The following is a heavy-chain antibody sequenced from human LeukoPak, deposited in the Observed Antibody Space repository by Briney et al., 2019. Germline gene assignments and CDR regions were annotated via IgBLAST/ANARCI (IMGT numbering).Heavy chain of an antibody. Sequence: SETLSLTCAVYGGSFSGYYWSWIRQPPGKGLEWIGEINHSGSTNYNPSIKSRVTISVDTSKNQFSLKLSSVTAADTAVYYCASLKSSIEYSSSYCFDYWGQGTLVTVSS. V-gene: IGHV4-34*01. D-gene: IGHD6-6*01. CDR1: GGSFSGYY. CDR2: INHSGST. J-gene: IGHJ4*02. CDR3: ASLKSSIEYSSSYCFDY.